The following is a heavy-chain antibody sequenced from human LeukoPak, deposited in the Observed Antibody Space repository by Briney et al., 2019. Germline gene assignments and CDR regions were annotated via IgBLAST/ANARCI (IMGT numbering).Heavy chain of an antibody. CDR2: IYTSGST. V-gene: IGHV4-4*07. CDR3: ASTDLKLEGRDHDAFAI. Sequence: SQTLSLTCIVYGASISSYYWSWIRQPAGKGLEWIGRIYTSGSTNYNPSLKSRVTMSVDTSKNQFSLNLSSVTAPDTAVYYCASTDLKLEGRDHDAFAIWGQGTMVTVSS. D-gene: IGHD1-7*01. J-gene: IGHJ3*02. CDR1: GASISSYY.